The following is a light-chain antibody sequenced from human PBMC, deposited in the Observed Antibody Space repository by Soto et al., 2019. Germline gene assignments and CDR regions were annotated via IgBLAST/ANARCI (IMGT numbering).Light chain of an antibody. Sequence: GDRVIIPCRASDSVGTWLAWYQQKPGKAPKALIYKASSLESGVPSRFSGSGSETEFTLTISSLQPDDFATYYCQQYNAYWTFGQGTKVEIK. CDR1: DSVGTW. V-gene: IGKV1-5*03. CDR2: KAS. J-gene: IGKJ1*01. CDR3: QQYNAYWT.